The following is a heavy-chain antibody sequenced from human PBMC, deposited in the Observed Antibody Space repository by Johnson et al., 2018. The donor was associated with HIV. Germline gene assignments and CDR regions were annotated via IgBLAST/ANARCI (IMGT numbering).Heavy chain of an antibody. Sequence: QVQLVESGGGVVQPGRSLRLSCAASGFTFSSYDMHWVRQAPGKGMDWVAFISYDGSNEYYADSVKGRFTISRDNSKNALYLQMNSLTPEDTGVYYCAKERRAPRAFDIWGQGTMVTVSS. J-gene: IGHJ3*02. V-gene: IGHV3-30*18. CDR1: GFTFSSYD. CDR3: AKERRAPRAFDI. CDR2: ISYDGSNE.